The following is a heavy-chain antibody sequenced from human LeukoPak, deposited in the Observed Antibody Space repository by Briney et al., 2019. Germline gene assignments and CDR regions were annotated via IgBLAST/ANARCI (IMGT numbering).Heavy chain of an antibody. CDR2: IYYSGST. CDR3: ARSNRYSYDHTPLDY. CDR1: GGSVSSGSYY. Sequence: SETLSLICTVSGGSVSSGSYYWSWIRQPPGKGLEWIGYIYYSGSTNYNPSLKSRVTISVDTSKNQFSLKLSSVTAADTAVYYCARSNRYSYDHTPLDYWGQGTLVTVSS. V-gene: IGHV4-61*01. D-gene: IGHD5-18*01. J-gene: IGHJ4*02.